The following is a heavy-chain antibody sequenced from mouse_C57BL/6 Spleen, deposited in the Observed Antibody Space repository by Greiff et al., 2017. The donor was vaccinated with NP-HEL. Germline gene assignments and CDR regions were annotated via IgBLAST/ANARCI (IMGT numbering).Heavy chain of an antibody. CDR3: VSTRRAFAY. CDR1: GYTFTDYN. CDR2: INPNNGGT. J-gene: IGHJ3*01. V-gene: IGHV1-18*01. D-gene: IGHD2-12*01. Sequence: EVQLQQSGPELVKPGASVKIPCKASGYTFTDYNMDWVKQSPGKSLEWIGDINPNNGGTIYNQKFKGKATLTVDKSSSTAYMELRSLTSEDTAVYYCVSTRRAFAYWGQGTLVTVSA.